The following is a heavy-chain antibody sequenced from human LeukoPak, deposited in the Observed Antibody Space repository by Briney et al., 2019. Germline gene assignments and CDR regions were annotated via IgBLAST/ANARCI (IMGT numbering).Heavy chain of an antibody. CDR1: GGSISSGGYS. CDR2: IHHSGST. Sequence: PSETLSLTCAVSGGSISSGGYSWSWIRQPPGKGLEWIGEIHHSGSTNYNPSLKSRVIISIDTSKNQFSLKLRSVTAADTAVYYCARMELGVGATFYYYYYMDVWGKGTTVTVSS. V-gene: IGHV4-30-2*01. J-gene: IGHJ6*03. D-gene: IGHD1-26*01. CDR3: ARMELGVGATFYYYYYMDV.